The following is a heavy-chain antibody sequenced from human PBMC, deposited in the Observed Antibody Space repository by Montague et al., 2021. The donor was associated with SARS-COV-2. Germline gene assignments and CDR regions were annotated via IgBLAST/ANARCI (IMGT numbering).Heavy chain of an antibody. J-gene: IGHJ6*02. CDR2: ISHGGGT. CDR3: AGHCGGGRCYFGMDV. D-gene: IGHD2-15*01. Sequence: SETLSLTCDVYGGSFSSYWSWIRQPPERGLEWVGQISHGGGTNYNPPPKRRVTTSLDTSKNQVSLKLSSVTAADTAAYYCAGHCGGGRCYFGMDVWGQGTTVTVSS. V-gene: IGHV4-34*01. CDR1: GGSFSSY.